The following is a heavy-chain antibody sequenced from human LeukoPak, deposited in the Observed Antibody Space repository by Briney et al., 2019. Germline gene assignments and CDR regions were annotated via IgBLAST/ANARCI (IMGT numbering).Heavy chain of an antibody. CDR2: IYYSGST. V-gene: IGHV4-61*01. Sequence: SETLSLTCTVSGYSISSGYYWGWIRQPPGQGLEWIGYIYYSGSTNYNPSLKSRVTISVDTSKNQFSLKLSSVTAADTAVYYCARRMTTVTSYNWFDPWGQGTLVTVSS. D-gene: IGHD4-17*01. CDR1: GYSISSGYY. J-gene: IGHJ5*02. CDR3: ARRMTTVTSYNWFDP.